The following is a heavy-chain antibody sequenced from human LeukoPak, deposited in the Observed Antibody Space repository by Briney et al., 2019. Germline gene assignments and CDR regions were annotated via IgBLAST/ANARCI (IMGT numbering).Heavy chain of an antibody. CDR1: GFIFSDFS. Sequence: GGSLRLSCAVSGFIFSDFSMSWVRQAPGKGLEWVAKMDENGRELFYVDSVKGRFTISRDNAKNSLYLQMNRLRAEDTAVYYCARRAGAYSHPYDYWGQGTLVTVSS. CDR3: ARRAGAYSHPYDY. D-gene: IGHD4/OR15-4a*01. V-gene: IGHV3-7*01. CDR2: MDENGREL. J-gene: IGHJ4*02.